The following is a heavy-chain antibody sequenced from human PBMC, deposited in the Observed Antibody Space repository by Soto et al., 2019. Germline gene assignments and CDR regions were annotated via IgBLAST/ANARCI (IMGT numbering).Heavy chain of an antibody. CDR2: IYYSGST. CDR3: ARGRPPKTDTAMVDFDY. V-gene: IGHV4-31*03. Sequence: QVQLQESGPGLVKPSQTLSLTCTVSGDSISSGGYYWSWIRQHPGKGLEWIGYIYYSGSTYYNPSLKSRVTISVDTSKNQFSLKLSSVTAADTAVYYCARGRPPKTDTAMVDFDYWGQGTLVTVSS. CDR1: GDSISSGGYY. D-gene: IGHD5-18*01. J-gene: IGHJ4*02.